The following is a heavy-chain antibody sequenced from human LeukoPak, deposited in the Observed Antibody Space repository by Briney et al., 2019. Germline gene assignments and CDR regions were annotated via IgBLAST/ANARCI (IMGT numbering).Heavy chain of an antibody. Sequence: GASVKVSCKASGYTFTSYGISWVRQAPGQGLEWMGWISAYNGNTNYAQKLQGRVTMTTDTSTSTAYMELRSLRSDDTAVYYCARGALLVPAAIPRKSGRGMDVWGKGTTVTVSS. CDR3: ARGALLVPAAIPRKSGRGMDV. D-gene: IGHD2-2*01. CDR2: ISAYNGNT. V-gene: IGHV1-18*01. CDR1: GYTFTSYG. J-gene: IGHJ6*03.